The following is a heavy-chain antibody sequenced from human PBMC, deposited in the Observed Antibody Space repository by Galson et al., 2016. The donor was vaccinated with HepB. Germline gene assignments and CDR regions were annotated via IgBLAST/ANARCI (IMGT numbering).Heavy chain of an antibody. D-gene: IGHD1-1*01. Sequence: SVKVSCKASGHTFRNYGISWVRQAPGQGLEWMGWLSADSGNTNYAQKFQGRVTMTTDTSTRTAFMELRSLKSDDTAVYFCARLHVIYRDNEFWGQGTRVTVSS. V-gene: IGHV1-18*01. CDR2: LSADSGNT. CDR1: GHTFRNYG. J-gene: IGHJ4*02. CDR3: ARLHVIYRDNEF.